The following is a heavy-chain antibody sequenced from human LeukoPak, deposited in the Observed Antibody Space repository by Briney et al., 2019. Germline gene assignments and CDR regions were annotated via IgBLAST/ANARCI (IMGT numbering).Heavy chain of an antibody. D-gene: IGHD3-22*01. CDR2: IYYSGST. Sequence: SETLSLTCTVSGGSISSSSYYWGWLRQPPGKGLEWIGSIYYSGSTYYNPSLKSRVTISVDTSKNQFSLKLSSVTAADTAVYYCARVLITPYYYMDVWGKGTTVTVSS. J-gene: IGHJ6*03. V-gene: IGHV4-39*07. CDR3: ARVLITPYYYMDV. CDR1: GGSISSSSYY.